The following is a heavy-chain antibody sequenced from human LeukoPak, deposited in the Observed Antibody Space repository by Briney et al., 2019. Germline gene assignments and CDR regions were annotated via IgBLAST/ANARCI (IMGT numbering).Heavy chain of an antibody. Sequence: SETLSLTCAVSGDSISSGYYWGWIRQPPGKGLEWIGTIYHSGTTYYNPSLKSRVSISVDMSKNQFSLKLSSVTAADTAVYYCARELFWSGYHFDYWGQGTLVTVSS. V-gene: IGHV4-38-2*02. CDR1: GDSISSGYY. J-gene: IGHJ4*02. CDR2: IYHSGTT. CDR3: ARELFWSGYHFDY. D-gene: IGHD3-3*01.